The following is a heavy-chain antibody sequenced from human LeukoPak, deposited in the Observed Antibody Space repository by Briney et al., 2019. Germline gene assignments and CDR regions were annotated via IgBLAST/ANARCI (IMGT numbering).Heavy chain of an antibody. CDR1: GFTFSVYD. CDR2: IISNGGST. V-gene: IGHV3-64D*06. D-gene: IGHD2-21*02. CDR3: VKDGLAFCGGDCYSYFDY. Sequence: GVSLRLSGSASGFTFSVYDIHWVRQAPGKGLEYVSTIISNGGSTYYADSVKGRFTISRDNSKNTVSLQMSSLRAEDTALYYCVKDGLAFCGGDCYSYFDYWGQGTLVTVSS. J-gene: IGHJ4*02.